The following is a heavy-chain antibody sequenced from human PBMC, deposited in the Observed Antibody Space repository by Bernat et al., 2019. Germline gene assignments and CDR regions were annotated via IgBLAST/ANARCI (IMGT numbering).Heavy chain of an antibody. CDR2: IYHSGST. J-gene: IGHJ4*02. CDR3: ARQIAAAGPTVFDY. CDR1: GGSISSGGYS. V-gene: IGHV4-30-2*01. D-gene: IGHD6-13*01. Sequence: QLQLQESGSGLVKPSQTLSLTCAVSGGSISSGGYSWSWIRQPPGKGLEWIGYIYHSGSTYYNPSLKSRVTISVDRSKNQFSLKLSSVTAADTAVYYCARQIAAAGPTVFDYWGQGTLVTVSS.